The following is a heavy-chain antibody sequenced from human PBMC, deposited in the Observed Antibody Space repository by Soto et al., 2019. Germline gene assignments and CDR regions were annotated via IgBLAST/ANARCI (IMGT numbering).Heavy chain of an antibody. CDR3: AKDPPVSCSTNGVCPRDDMDV. Sequence: EAQLLESGGGLVQPGGSLRLSCVASGFKFDRYAMSWVRQAPGKGLEWVSSIRGTSGHTYYADSVRGRFTISRENSNNTLFLQMSSLRVEDTAVYYCAKDPPVSCSTNGVCPRDDMDVWGQGTTVTVSS. V-gene: IGHV3-23*01. J-gene: IGHJ6*02. CDR1: GFKFDRYA. D-gene: IGHD2-8*01. CDR2: IRGTSGHT.